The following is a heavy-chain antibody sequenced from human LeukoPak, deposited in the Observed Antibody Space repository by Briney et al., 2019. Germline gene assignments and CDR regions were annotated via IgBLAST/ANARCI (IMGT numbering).Heavy chain of an antibody. CDR1: GFTFDSYL. CDR3: AKVRVGSGWSDP. J-gene: IGHJ5*02. D-gene: IGHD3-10*01. V-gene: IGHV3-23*01. CDR2: ISGSGGST. Sequence: PGGSLRLSCAASGFTFDSYLMSWVRQAPGKGLEWVSAISGSGGSTYYADSVKGRFTISRDNSKNTLYLQMNSLRAEDTAVYYCAKVRVGSGWSDPWGQGTLVTVSS.